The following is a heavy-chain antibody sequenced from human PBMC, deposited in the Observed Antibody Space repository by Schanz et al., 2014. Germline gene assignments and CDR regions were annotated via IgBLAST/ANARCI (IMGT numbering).Heavy chain of an antibody. V-gene: IGHV1-2*06. D-gene: IGHD3-10*01. Sequence: QVQLVQSGAEVKKPGASVKVSCKASGYTFTRYYIHWVRQAPGQGLEYMGRINPNSGGTNFAQKFQGRVTMTRDTSISTVYMELSRLRSDDTAVYYCAREGTVIRGLSGWFDPWGQGTLVTVSS. CDR3: AREGTVIRGLSGWFDP. CDR2: INPNSGGT. J-gene: IGHJ5*02. CDR1: GYTFTRYY.